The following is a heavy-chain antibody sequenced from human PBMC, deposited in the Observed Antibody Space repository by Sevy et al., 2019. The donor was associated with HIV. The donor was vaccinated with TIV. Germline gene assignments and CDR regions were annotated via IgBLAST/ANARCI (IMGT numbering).Heavy chain of an antibody. V-gene: IGHV3-43*01. CDR3: AKDLGSSWAYGDYYYGMDV. CDR1: GFTFDDYT. D-gene: IGHD6-13*01. Sequence: GGSLRLSCAASGFTFDDYTMHWVRQAPGKGLEWVSLISWDGGSTYYADSVKGRFTISRDNSKNTLYLQMNSLRAEDTAVYYCAKDLGSSWAYGDYYYGMDVWGQGTTVTVSS. CDR2: ISWDGGST. J-gene: IGHJ6*02.